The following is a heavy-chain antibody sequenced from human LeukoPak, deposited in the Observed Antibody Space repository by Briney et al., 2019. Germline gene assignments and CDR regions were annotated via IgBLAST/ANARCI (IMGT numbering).Heavy chain of an antibody. D-gene: IGHD3-3*01. V-gene: IGHV1-18*04. Sequence: ASVKVSCKASGYNFTRYYMHWVRQAPGQGLEWMGWISAYNGNTNYAQKLQGRVTMTTDTSTSTAYMELRSLRSDDTAVYYCASNYDFWSGYTPLGYWGQGTLVTVSS. CDR2: ISAYNGNT. CDR3: ASNYDFWSGYTPLGY. CDR1: GYNFTRYY. J-gene: IGHJ4*02.